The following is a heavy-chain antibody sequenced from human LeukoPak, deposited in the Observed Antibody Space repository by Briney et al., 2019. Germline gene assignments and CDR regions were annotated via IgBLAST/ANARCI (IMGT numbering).Heavy chain of an antibody. CDR2: INPNSGGT. CDR3: ARDYYYYDSSGYYYIPYYFDY. D-gene: IGHD3-22*01. CDR1: GYTFTGYY. Sequence: GASVKVSCKASGYTFTGYYMHWVRQAPGQGLEWMGRINPNSGGTNYAQKFQGRVTMTRDTSISTAYMELSRLGSDDTAVYYCARDYYYYDSSGYYYIPYYFDYWGQGTLVTVSS. J-gene: IGHJ4*02. V-gene: IGHV1-2*06.